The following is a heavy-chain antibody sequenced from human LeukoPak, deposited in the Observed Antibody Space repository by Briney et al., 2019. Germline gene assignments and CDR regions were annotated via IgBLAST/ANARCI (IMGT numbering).Heavy chain of an antibody. D-gene: IGHD2-8*01. CDR3: ARDYCTNGVCYFSL. CDR1: GGSISSYY. Sequence: SETLSLTCTVSGGSISSYYWSWIRQPAGKGLEWIGRICTSGSTNYNPSLKSRVTMSVDTSKNQFSLKLSSVTAADTAVYYCARDYCTNGVCYFSLWGQGTLVTVSS. J-gene: IGHJ4*02. V-gene: IGHV4-4*07. CDR2: ICTSGST.